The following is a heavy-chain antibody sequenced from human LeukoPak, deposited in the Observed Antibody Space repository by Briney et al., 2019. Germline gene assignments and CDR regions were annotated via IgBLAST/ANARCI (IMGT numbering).Heavy chain of an antibody. CDR2: INPNTGNP. D-gene: IGHD3-16*02. Sequence: ASVKVSCKASGYTFTSYAMNWVRQAPGQGLEWMGWINPNTGNPTYAQGFTGRFVFSLDTSVSTTYLQISSLKAEDTAVYYCARAYQRLGGLSFPDQWGQGTLVYGSS. J-gene: IGHJ5*02. CDR3: ARAYQRLGGLSFPDQ. V-gene: IGHV7-4-1*02. CDR1: GYTFTSYA.